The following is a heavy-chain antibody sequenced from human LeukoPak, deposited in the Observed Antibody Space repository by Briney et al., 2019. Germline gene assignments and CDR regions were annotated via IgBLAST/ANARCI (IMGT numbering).Heavy chain of an antibody. J-gene: IGHJ4*02. V-gene: IGHV3-48*04. D-gene: IGHD2-2*01. Sequence: GGSLRLSCAASGFTFSSYSMNWVRQAPGKGLEWVSYISSSSSTIYYADSVKGRFTISRDNAKNSLYLQMNSLRAEDTAAYYCARGGVDIVVVPAAPFDYWGQGTLVTVSS. CDR2: ISSSSSTI. CDR3: ARGGVDIVVVPAAPFDY. CDR1: GFTFSSYS.